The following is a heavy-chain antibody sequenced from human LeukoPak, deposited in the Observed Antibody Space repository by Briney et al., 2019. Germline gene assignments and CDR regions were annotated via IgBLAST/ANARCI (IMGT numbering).Heavy chain of an antibody. D-gene: IGHD3-10*01. V-gene: IGHV3-48*04. Sequence: GGSLRLSCAASGFTFSTYSMNWVRQAPGKGLEWVSYISSSSGTIYYADSVKGRFTISRDNAKNSLYLQMNSLRAEDTAVYYCARELGLLGRFGELLYGMDVWGQGTTVTVSS. CDR2: ISSSSGTI. CDR1: GFTFSTYS. CDR3: ARELGLLGRFGELLYGMDV. J-gene: IGHJ6*02.